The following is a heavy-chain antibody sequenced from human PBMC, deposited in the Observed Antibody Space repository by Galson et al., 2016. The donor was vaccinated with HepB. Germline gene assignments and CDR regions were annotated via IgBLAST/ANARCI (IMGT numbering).Heavy chain of an antibody. CDR2: IYYSGST. D-gene: IGHD1-26*01. CDR1: GGSISSYY. CDR3: ATMSGNYVVPYYYGMDV. V-gene: IGHV4-59*01. J-gene: IGHJ6*02. Sequence: SETLSLTCTVSGGSISSYYWSWIRQPPGKGLEWIGYIYYSGSTNYNPSLKSRVTISVDTSKNQFSLKLSSVTAADTAVYYCATMSGNYVVPYYYGMDVWGQGTTVTVSS.